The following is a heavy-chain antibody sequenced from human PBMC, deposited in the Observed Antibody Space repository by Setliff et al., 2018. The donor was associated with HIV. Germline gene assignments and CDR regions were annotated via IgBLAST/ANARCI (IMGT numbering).Heavy chain of an antibody. CDR2: IYTSGST. Sequence: PSETLSLTCTASGGSINSGTYYWSWIRQPAGKGLEWIGRIYTSGSTNYNPSLKSRVIISVDTSKNQFSLKLSSVTAADTAVYYCARDTNLLDYNFWSGYSRGWFDPWGQGTLVTVSS. CDR1: GGSINSGTYY. V-gene: IGHV4-61*02. CDR3: ARDTNLLDYNFWSGYSRGWFDP. J-gene: IGHJ5*02. D-gene: IGHD3-3*01.